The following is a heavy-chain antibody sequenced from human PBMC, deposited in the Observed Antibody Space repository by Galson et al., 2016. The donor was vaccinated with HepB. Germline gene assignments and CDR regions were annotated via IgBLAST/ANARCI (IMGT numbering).Heavy chain of an antibody. V-gene: IGHV3-33*01. Sequence: LRVSCAASGFTLSSYGIHWVRQAPGKGLEWVAVIWYDGVNTYYADSVKGRFTISRDNSKNTLYLQMNSLRAEDTAVYYCARQAFTNWNPFDYWGQGTLVTVSS. CDR3: ARQAFTNWNPFDY. J-gene: IGHJ4*02. CDR1: GFTLSSYG. CDR2: IWYDGVNT. D-gene: IGHD1-1*01.